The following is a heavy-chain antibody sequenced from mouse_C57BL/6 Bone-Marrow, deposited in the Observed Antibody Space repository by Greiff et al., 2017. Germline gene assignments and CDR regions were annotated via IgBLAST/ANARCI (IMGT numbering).Heavy chain of an antibody. J-gene: IGHJ1*03. D-gene: IGHD1-1*01. Sequence: VQLQQPGAELVKPGASVKLSCKASGYTFTSYWMQWVKQRPGQGLEWIGEIDPSDSYTNYNQKFKGKATLTVDTSSSTAYMQLSSLTSEDSAVYYCARGGGGSSSYWYFDVWGTGTTVTVSS. CDR2: IDPSDSYT. V-gene: IGHV1-50*01. CDR1: GYTFTSYW. CDR3: ARGGGGSSSYWYFDV.